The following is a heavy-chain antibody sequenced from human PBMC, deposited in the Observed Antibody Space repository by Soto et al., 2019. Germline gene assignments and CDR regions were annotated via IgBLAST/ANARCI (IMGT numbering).Heavy chain of an antibody. CDR2: IYYSGST. V-gene: IGHV4-31*03. CDR1: GGSISSGGYY. D-gene: IGHD6-13*01. J-gene: IGHJ4*02. Sequence: SETLSLTCTVSGGSISSGGYYWSWIRQHPGKCLEWIGYIYYSGSTYYNPSLKSRVTISVDTSKNQFSLKLSSVTAADTAVYYCARVVSGSSWYGEFYFDYWGQGTLVTVYS. CDR3: ARVVSGSSWYGEFYFDY.